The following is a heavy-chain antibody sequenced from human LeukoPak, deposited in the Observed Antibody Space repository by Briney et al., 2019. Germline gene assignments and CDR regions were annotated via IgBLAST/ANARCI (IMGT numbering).Heavy chain of an antibody. CDR1: GGSFSGYY. J-gene: IGHJ4*02. Sequence: SETLSLTCAVYGGSFSGYYWSWIRQPPGKGLEWIGEINHSGSTNYNPSLKSRVTISVDTSKNQFSLKLSSVTATDTAVYYCARQQQQLAASLDCWGQGTLVTVSS. D-gene: IGHD6-13*01. CDR3: ARQQQQLAASLDC. V-gene: IGHV4-34*01. CDR2: INHSGST.